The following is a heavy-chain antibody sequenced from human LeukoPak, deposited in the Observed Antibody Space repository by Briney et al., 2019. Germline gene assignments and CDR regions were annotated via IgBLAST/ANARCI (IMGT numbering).Heavy chain of an antibody. CDR2: IYYSGST. V-gene: IGHV4-39*01. J-gene: IGHJ6*03. CDR3: SGRAFYYYSMDV. D-gene: IGHD5-12*01. CDR1: GGSISSSSYY. Sequence: SETLSLTCTVSGGSISSSSYYWGWIRQPPGKGLEWIGSIYYSGSTYYNPSLKSRVTISVDTSKNQFSLKLSSVTAADTAVYYCSGRAFYYYSMDVWGKGTTVTVSS.